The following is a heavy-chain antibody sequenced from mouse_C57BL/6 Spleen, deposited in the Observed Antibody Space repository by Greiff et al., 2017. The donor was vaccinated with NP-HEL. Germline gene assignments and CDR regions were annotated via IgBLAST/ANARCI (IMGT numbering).Heavy chain of an antibody. J-gene: IGHJ3*01. V-gene: IGHV1-64*01. CDR1: GYTFTSYW. CDR2: IHPNSGST. D-gene: IGHD4-1*01. Sequence: VQLQQPGAELVKPGASVKLSCKASGYTFTSYWMHWVKQRPGQGLEWIGMIHPNSGSTNYNEKFKSKATLTVDKSSSTAYMQLSSLTSEDSAVYYCARSNWDVRAWFAYWGQGTLVTVSA. CDR3: ARSNWDVRAWFAY.